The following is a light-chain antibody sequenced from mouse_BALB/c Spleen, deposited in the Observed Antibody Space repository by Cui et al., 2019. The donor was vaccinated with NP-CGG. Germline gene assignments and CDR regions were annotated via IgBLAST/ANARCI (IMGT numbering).Light chain of an antibody. CDR2: GTN. J-gene: IGLJ1*01. CDR1: TGTVTTSNY. CDR3: ALWYSNHWV. V-gene: IGLV1*01. Sequence: QAVVTQESAPTTSPGETVTLTCRSSTGTVTTSNYANWVQDKPDHLFTGLIGGTNNRVPGVPARFSGSLIGDKAALTITGAQTEDEAIYFCALWYSNHWVFGGGTRLTVL.